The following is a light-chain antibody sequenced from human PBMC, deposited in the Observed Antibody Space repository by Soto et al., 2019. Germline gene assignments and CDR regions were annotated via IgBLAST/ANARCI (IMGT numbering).Light chain of an antibody. Sequence: EIVLTQSPGTLSLSPGERATLSCRASQSVRSSYLAWYQQRPGQAPRLLIYGTSTRATGIPERFSGSGSGADFILTISRLEPEDFAVYYCQQYGSSPRTFGQGTKVETK. CDR3: QQYGSSPRT. V-gene: IGKV3-20*01. CDR2: GTS. J-gene: IGKJ1*01. CDR1: QSVRSSY.